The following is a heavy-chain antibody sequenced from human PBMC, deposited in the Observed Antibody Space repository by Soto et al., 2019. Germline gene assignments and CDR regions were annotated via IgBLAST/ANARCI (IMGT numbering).Heavy chain of an antibody. Sequence: QVQLQQSGPGLVKPSETLSLTCTVSSGPSSSHNWGWIRQSPGRGLEWIGYVYNTGGTSYNPSLKSRGTISADTSANPTPLTLSSVTAADTAIYYCVSLGIGTLHGLVDVWGQGTTVSVSS. CDR2: VYNTGGT. D-gene: IGHD7-27*01. CDR1: SGPSSSHN. V-gene: IGHV4-59*08. CDR3: VSLGIGTLHGLVDV. J-gene: IGHJ6*02.